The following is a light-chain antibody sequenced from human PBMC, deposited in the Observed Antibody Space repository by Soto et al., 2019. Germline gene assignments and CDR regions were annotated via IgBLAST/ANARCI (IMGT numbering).Light chain of an antibody. Sequence: DIQLTQSPSSLSASVGDRVTITCRASESVTIWLAWYQQKPGKAPRLLIYAASSLQSGVPSRFSGSGSGTDFTLTISSLQPEDFATYYCQQSYSTPITCGQGTRREIK. J-gene: IGKJ5*01. CDR2: AAS. V-gene: IGKV1-39*01. CDR1: ESVTIW. CDR3: QQSYSTPIT.